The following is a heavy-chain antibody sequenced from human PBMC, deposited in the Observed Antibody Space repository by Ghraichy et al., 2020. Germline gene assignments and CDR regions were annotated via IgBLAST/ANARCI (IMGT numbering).Heavy chain of an antibody. D-gene: IGHD3-9*01. Sequence: GGSLRLSCAASGFTFSSYSMNWVRQAPGKGLEWVSSISSSSSYIYYADSVKGRFTISRDNAKNSLYLQMNSLRAEDTAVYYCARIFSPYYDILTGYFFPPPHHAFDIWGQGTMVTVSS. CDR3: ARIFSPYYDILTGYFFPPPHHAFDI. CDR1: GFTFSSYS. CDR2: ISSSSSYI. J-gene: IGHJ3*02. V-gene: IGHV3-21*01.